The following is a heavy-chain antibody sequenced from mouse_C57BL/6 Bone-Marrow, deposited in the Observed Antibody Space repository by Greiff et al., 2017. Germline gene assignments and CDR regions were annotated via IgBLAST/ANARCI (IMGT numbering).Heavy chain of an antibody. CDR1: GYAFTNYL. CDR2: INPGSGGT. Sequence: QVQLQQSGAELVRPGTSVKVSCKASGYAFTNYLIEWVKQRPGQGLEWIGVINPGSGGTNYNEKFKGKATLTADKSSSTAYMQLSSLTSEDSAVYFCARWYGSSLYFDYWGQGTTLTVSS. CDR3: ARWYGSSLYFDY. J-gene: IGHJ2*01. D-gene: IGHD1-1*01. V-gene: IGHV1-54*01.